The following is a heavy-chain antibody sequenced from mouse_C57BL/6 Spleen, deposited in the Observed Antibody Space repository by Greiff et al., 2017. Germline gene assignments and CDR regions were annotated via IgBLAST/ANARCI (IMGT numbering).Heavy chain of an antibody. D-gene: IGHD2-1*01. CDR2: IYPGDGDT. Sequence: VQLQQSGPELVKPGASVKISCKASGYAFSSSWMNWVKQRPGKGLEWIGRIYPGDGDTNYNGKFKGKATRTAAKSSSTAYMQLSSLTSEDSAVYFCARSPYGNFDYWGQGTTLTVSS. V-gene: IGHV1-82*01. CDR1: GYAFSSSW. CDR3: ARSPYGNFDY. J-gene: IGHJ2*01.